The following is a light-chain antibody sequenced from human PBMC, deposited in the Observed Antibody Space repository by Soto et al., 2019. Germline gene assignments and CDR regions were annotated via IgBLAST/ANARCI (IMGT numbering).Light chain of an antibody. Sequence: DIQMTQSPSSLSASVGDRVTITCRASQGISNSLAWYQGKPGKAPKLLIYAASTLESGVPSRFSATVSGTEFSLTITSLQPEDFATYYCQQSYSTSFTFGQGTRLEIK. V-gene: IGKV1-9*01. CDR2: AAS. CDR1: QGISNS. CDR3: QQSYSTSFT. J-gene: IGKJ5*01.